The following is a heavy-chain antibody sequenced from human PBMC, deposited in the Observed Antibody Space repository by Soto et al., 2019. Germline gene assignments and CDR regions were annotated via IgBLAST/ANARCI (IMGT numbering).Heavy chain of an antibody. J-gene: IGHJ4*02. Sequence: GGSLRLSCAASGFTFSDYYMSWIRQAPGKGLEWVSYISSSGSTIYYADSVKGRFTISRDNAKNSLYLQMNSLRAEDTAVYYCATNSWVGPGIHDYWGQGTLVTVSS. D-gene: IGHD3-16*01. V-gene: IGHV3-11*01. CDR1: GFTFSDYY. CDR3: ATNSWVGPGIHDY. CDR2: ISSSGSTI.